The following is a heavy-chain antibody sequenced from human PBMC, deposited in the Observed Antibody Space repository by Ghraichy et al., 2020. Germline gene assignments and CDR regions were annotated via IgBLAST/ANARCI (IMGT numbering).Heavy chain of an antibody. D-gene: IGHD3-22*01. CDR1: GFTVIDYA. Sequence: GGSLRLSCVTSGFTVIDYAKSWVRQVPGKGLEWVSTISGIGDEIYYADSVKGRFTISRDNSKNTVYLQMKSLRAEDTAVYFCERDRINVIPEAMYDFWGQGTQVTVSS. CDR2: ISGIGDEI. J-gene: IGHJ4*02. V-gene: IGHV3-23*01. CDR3: ERDRINVIPEAMYDF.